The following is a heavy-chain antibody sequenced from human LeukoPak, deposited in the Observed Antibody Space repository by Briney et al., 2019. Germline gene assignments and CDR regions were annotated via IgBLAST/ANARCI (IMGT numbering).Heavy chain of an antibody. CDR2: IYYSGST. V-gene: IGHV4-59*01. J-gene: IGHJ4*02. D-gene: IGHD4-17*01. Sequence: AETLSLTCTVSGGFISIYYWIWIRQPPGKGLEWIGYIYYSGSTNYNPSLKSRVTISVDTSKNQFSLKLSSVTAADTAVYYCARGPSYGDYALFNWGQGTLVTVSS. CDR1: GGFISIYY. CDR3: ARGPSYGDYALFN.